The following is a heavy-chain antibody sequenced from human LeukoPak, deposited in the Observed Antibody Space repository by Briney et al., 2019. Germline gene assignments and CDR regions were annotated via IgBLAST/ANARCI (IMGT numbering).Heavy chain of an antibody. CDR1: GGSFSGYY. CDR2: INHSGST. V-gene: IGHV4-34*01. CDR3: ARGGYCTGGVCPKLFDY. Sequence: SETLSLTCAVYGGSFSGYYWSWIRQPPGKGLEWIGEINHSGSTNYNPSLKSRVTISVDTSKNQFSLKLSSVTAADTAVYYCARGGYCTGGVCPKLFDYWGQGTLVTVSS. J-gene: IGHJ4*02. D-gene: IGHD2-8*02.